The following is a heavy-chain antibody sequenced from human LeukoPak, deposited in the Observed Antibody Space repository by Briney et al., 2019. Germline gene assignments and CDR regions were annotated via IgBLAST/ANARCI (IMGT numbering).Heavy chain of an antibody. CDR2: IYWNNDE. CDR3: AHSRYSSSSYYFDY. Sequence: SGPTLVKPTQTLTLTCTFSGFSLTTSGVGVGWIRQPPGKALEWLALIYWNNDERYSPSLKTRLTITKDAPNNQVVLTMTNLEPVDTATYSCAHSRYSSSSYYFDYWGQGTLVTVSS. J-gene: IGHJ4*02. CDR1: GFSLTTSGVG. V-gene: IGHV2-5*01. D-gene: IGHD6-6*01.